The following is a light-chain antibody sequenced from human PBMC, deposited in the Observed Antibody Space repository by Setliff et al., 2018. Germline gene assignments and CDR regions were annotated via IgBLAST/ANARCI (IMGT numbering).Light chain of an antibody. CDR2: GNS. V-gene: IGLV1-40*01. Sequence: QSVLTQPPSVSGAPGQRAIISCAGTSSNIGADYDVFWYQHLPGTGPKLLIFGNSHRPSGVPDRFSGSKSGTSASLAITGLQAEDEADYHCQSFDRSLNHVVFGGGTKVTVL. CDR1: SSNIGADYD. J-gene: IGLJ2*01. CDR3: QSFDRSLNHVV.